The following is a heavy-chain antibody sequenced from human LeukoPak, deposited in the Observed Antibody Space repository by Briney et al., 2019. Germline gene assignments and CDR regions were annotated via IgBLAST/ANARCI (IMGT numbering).Heavy chain of an antibody. V-gene: IGHV4-39*01. CDR1: VCSISSSSYY. CDR3: AGELLNPYQRGGVHWFDP. CDR2: IYYSGST. Sequence: PSETLSLTCTVSVCSISSSSYYWVWIRQPPGKGLEWIGSIYYSGSTYYNPPLKSRVTISVDTSKNQFSLTLSSVTAADTAVYYCAGELLNPYQRGGVHWFDPWGQGTLVAVSS. D-gene: IGHD1-7*01. J-gene: IGHJ5*02.